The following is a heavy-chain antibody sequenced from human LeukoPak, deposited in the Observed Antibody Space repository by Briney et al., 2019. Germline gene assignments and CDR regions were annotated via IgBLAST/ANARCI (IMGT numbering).Heavy chain of an antibody. CDR3: EKVSVGATPGKSFDY. CDR1: GFTFDDYA. Sequence: GGSLRLSCAASGFTFDDYAMHWVRQAPGKGLEWVSGISWNSGSIGYADSVKGRFTISRDNAKNSLYLQMNSLRAEDTALYYCEKVSVGATPGKSFDYGGKGTLAPVPS. CDR2: ISWNSGSI. V-gene: IGHV3-9*01. J-gene: IGHJ4*02. D-gene: IGHD1-26*01.